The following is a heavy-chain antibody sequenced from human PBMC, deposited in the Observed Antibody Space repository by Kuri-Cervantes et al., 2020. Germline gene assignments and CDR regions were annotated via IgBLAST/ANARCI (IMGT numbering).Heavy chain of an antibody. J-gene: IGHJ3*02. D-gene: IGHD3-10*01. CDR1: GFAFSSYS. Sequence: GGSLRLSCAASGFAFSSYSMNWVRQAPGKGLEWVSSISSSSNHIYYADSVKGRLTISRDNAKNSLYLQMNSLRAEDTAVYYCARLLHFYGSGNYANDAFDIWGQGTMVTVSS. V-gene: IGHV3-21*01. CDR2: ISSSSNHI. CDR3: ARLLHFYGSGNYANDAFDI.